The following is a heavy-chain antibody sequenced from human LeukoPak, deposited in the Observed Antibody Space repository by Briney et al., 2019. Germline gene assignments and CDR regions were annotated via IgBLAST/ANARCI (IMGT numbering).Heavy chain of an antibody. V-gene: IGHV3-21*01. J-gene: IGHJ3*02. CDR1: GFTFSSYS. Sequence: GGSLRLSCAASGFTFSSYSMNWVRQAPGKGLEWVSSISSSSSYIYYADSVKGRFTISRDNAKNSLYLQMNSLRAEDTAVYYCARMGGITGTTYAFDSWGQGTMVTVSS. CDR2: ISSSSSYI. D-gene: IGHD1-7*01. CDR3: ARMGGITGTTYAFDS.